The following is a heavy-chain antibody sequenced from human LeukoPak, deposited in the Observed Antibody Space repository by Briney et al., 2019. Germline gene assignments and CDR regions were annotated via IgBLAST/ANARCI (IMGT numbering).Heavy chain of an antibody. D-gene: IGHD6-19*01. J-gene: IGHJ4*02. V-gene: IGHV4-59*01. CDR1: GGFISNFY. CDR3: ARSGWSLDS. CDR2: IYYTGTT. Sequence: PSETLSLTCSVSGGFISNFYWSWIRQPPGKRLEWIGYIYYTGTTNYNPSLNSRVTITVDTSRDQFSLRLNSVTAADTAVYYCARSGWSLDSGGQGTLVTVSS.